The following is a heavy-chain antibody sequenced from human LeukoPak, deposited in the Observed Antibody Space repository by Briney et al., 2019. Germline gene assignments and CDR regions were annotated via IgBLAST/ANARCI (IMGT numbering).Heavy chain of an antibody. CDR1: RYTFTSYD. J-gene: IGHJ6*02. Sequence: ASVKVSCKASRYTFTSYDINWVRQATGQGLEWMGWMNPNSGNTGYAQKFQGRVTMTRNTSISTAYMELSSLRSEDTAVYYCARGYCSSTSCYSRVYYYYGMDVWGQGTTVTVSS. CDR3: ARGYCSSTSCYSRVYYYYGMDV. CDR2: MNPNSGNT. D-gene: IGHD2-2*02. V-gene: IGHV1-8*01.